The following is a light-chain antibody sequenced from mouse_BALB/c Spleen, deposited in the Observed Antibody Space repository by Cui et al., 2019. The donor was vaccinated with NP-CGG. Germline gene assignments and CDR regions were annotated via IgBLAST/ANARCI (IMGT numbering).Light chain of an antibody. Sequence: HAVVTQASAPTTSPGETVTLTCRSSTGAVTTSNYANWVQEKPDHLFTGLIGGTKNRAPGVPARFSGSLIGDKAALTITGAQTEDEAIYFCALWYSNHWVFGGGTKLTVL. J-gene: IGLJ1*01. CDR3: ALWYSNHWV. V-gene: IGLV1*01. CDR1: TGAVTTSNY. CDR2: GTK.